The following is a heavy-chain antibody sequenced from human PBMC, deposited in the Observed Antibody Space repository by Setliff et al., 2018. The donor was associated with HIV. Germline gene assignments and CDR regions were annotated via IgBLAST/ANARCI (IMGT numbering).Heavy chain of an antibody. CDR1: GDSISTDY. CDR3: ARYYCPTGECYGFDI. J-gene: IGHJ3*02. V-gene: IGHV4-4*09. Sequence: LSLTCTVSGDSISTDYWTWIRQPPGKGLEWIGYIYNSASTSYNPSLKSRVTISIDASNNQFSLKLTSVTAAETAVYYCARYYCPTGECYGFDIWGQGTRVTVSS. CDR2: IYNSAST. D-gene: IGHD2-8*01.